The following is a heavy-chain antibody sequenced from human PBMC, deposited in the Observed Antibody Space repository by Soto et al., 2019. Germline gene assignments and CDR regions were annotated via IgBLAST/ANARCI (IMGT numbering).Heavy chain of an antibody. J-gene: IGHJ4*02. CDR1: GGSLTGYY. D-gene: IGHD5-12*01. CDR2: IKDGGST. V-gene: IGHV4-34*01. CDR3: ARGQGGIVATH. Sequence: QVQLQQWGAGLLKPSEPLSLTCAVNGGSLTGYYWSWIRQPPGKGLEWIGEIKDGGSTNYSPSPRGRATISPDPSNNQVSLKLNSVTAADTAVYYGARGQGGIVATHWDQGALVTVSS.